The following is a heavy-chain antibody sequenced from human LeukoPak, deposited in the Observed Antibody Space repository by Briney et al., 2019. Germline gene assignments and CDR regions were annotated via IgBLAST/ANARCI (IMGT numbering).Heavy chain of an antibody. CDR3: ASISSGSYYYGMDV. V-gene: IGHV1-8*01. CDR1: GYTFTSYD. J-gene: IGHJ6*02. CDR2: MNPNSGNT. Sequence: ASVTVSCTASGYTFTSYDIDWVRQAPGQGLEWMGWMNPNSGNTGYAQKFQGRVTMTRNTSISTAYMELSSLRSEDTAVYYCASISSGSYYYGMDVWGQGTTVTVSS. D-gene: IGHD3-22*01.